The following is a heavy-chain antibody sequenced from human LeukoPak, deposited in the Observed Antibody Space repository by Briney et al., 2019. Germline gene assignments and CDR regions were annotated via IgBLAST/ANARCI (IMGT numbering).Heavy chain of an antibody. CDR1: GGSFSGYY. D-gene: IGHD2-2*01. J-gene: IGHJ6*03. V-gene: IGHV4-34*01. CDR3: ARVGGYCSSTSCYYYYYYMDV. Sequence: SETLSLTCAVYGGSFSGYYWSWIRQPPGKGLEWIGEINHSGSTNYNPSLKSRVTISVDTSKNQFSLKLSSVTAADTAVYYCARVGGYCSSTSCYYYYYYMDVWGKGTTVTISS. CDR2: INHSGST.